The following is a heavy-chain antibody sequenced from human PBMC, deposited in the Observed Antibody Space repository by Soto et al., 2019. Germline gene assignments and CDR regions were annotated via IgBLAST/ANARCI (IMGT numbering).Heavy chain of an antibody. CDR3: ARWGTTGGLDV. J-gene: IGHJ1*01. Sequence: QVQLVESGGGVVQPGTSLRLSCVGSGFTFRSYVIHWVRQAPGKGLEWVALTSYEGSNKDYGYTVKGRVTISRDNSRNTVDLQMDSLRREDTALYYCARWGTTGGLDVWGQGTLVYVSS. D-gene: IGHD3-16*01. CDR2: TSYEGSNK. V-gene: IGHV3-30*19. CDR1: GFTFRSYV.